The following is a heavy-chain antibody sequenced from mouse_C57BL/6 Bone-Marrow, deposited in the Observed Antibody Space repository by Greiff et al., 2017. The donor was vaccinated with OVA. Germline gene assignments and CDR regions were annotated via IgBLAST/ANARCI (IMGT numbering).Heavy chain of an antibody. CDR2: INPSTGGT. CDR3: ARGEYDYEDY. D-gene: IGHD2-4*01. J-gene: IGHJ2*01. CDR1: GYSFTGYY. Sequence: EVQLQHSGPELVKPGASVKISCKASGYSFTGYYMNWVKQSPEKSLEWIGEINPSTGGTTYNQKFKAKATLTVDKSSSTAYMQLKSLTSEDSAVYYCARGEYDYEDYWGQGTTLTVSS. V-gene: IGHV1-42*01.